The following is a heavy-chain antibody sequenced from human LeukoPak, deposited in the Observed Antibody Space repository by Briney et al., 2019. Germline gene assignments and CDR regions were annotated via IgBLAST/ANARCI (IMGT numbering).Heavy chain of an antibody. V-gene: IGHV4-59*01. CDR2: IYYSGST. CDR3: ARVGGDSSGYWGFDP. Sequence: SETLSLTCTVAGGSISSYYWSWIRQPPGKGLEWIGYIYYSGSTNYNPSLKSRVTISVDTSKNQFSLKLSSVTAADTAVYYCARVGGDSSGYWGFDPWGQGTLVIVSS. J-gene: IGHJ5*02. D-gene: IGHD3-22*01. CDR1: GGSISSYY.